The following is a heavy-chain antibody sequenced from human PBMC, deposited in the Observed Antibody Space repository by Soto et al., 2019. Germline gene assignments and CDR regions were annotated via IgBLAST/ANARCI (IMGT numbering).Heavy chain of an antibody. CDR2: IYKSATT. CDR1: GDSISSVDYF. V-gene: IGHV4-30-4*01. D-gene: IGHD2-15*01. CDR3: PRGRYCLTGRCFPNQFDS. Sequence: SETLSLTCSVSGDSISSVDYFWAWIRQPPGQALEYIGYIYKSATTYYNPSFESRVAISLDTSKSQFSLNVSSVTAADTAGYFCPRGRYCLTGRCFPNQFDSWGHGTLVTVSS. J-gene: IGHJ5*01.